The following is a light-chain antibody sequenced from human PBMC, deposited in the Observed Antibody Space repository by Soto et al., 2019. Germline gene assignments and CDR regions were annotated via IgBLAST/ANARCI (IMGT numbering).Light chain of an antibody. CDR1: QNINTD. CDR3: QQYNNWLT. J-gene: IGKJ4*01. Sequence: EIVMTQSPATLSVSPGERASLSCRASQNINTDVAWYQQRPGQAPRLLIYATSTRATGTPARFSGSGFGTEFTLTISRLQSEDFAVYYCQQYNNWLTFSGGTKVEIK. CDR2: ATS. V-gene: IGKV3-15*01.